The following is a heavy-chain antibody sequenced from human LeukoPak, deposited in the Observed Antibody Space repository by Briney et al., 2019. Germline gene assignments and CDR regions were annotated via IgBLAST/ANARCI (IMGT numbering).Heavy chain of an antibody. D-gene: IGHD3-22*01. Sequence: GGSLRLSCAASGLTVSSNYITWVPQAPGMGRERVSVIYSGGSTYYADAVKGRLTISRDDSKNTLYLQMNSLRAEDTAMYYCVRDRGSGYYCAWGQGTLVTVSS. V-gene: IGHV3-53*01. CDR2: IYSGGST. CDR3: VRDRGSGYYCA. CDR1: GLTVSSNY. J-gene: IGHJ5*02.